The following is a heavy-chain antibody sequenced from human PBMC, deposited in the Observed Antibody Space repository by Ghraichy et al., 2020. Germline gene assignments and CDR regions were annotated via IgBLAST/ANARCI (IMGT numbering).Heavy chain of an antibody. J-gene: IGHJ4*02. CDR2: ISSSSYI. Sequence: GESLNISCAASGFTFSSYSMNWVRQAPGKGLEWVSSISSSSYIYYADSVKGRFTISRDNAKNSLYLQMNSLRAEDTAVYYCARGVDVVIPAATYWGQGTLVTVSS. CDR3: ARGVDVVIPAATY. D-gene: IGHD2-2*01. CDR1: GFTFSSYS. V-gene: IGHV3-21*01.